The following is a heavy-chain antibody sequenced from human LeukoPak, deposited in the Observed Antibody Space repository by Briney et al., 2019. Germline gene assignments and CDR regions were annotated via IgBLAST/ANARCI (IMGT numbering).Heavy chain of an antibody. D-gene: IGHD3-10*01. CDR3: AIDGSGSYSATLPIDY. CDR1: GLTVSRTY. J-gene: IGHJ4*02. CDR2: IYSGGDT. V-gene: IGHV3-53*01. Sequence: GGSLRLSCKVSGLTVSRTYMTWVRQASGKALEWLSVIYSGGDTNYADSVKGRFTISRDDSKNTLYLQMSRLRAEDTAVYYCAIDGSGSYSATLPIDYWGQGTLVTVSS.